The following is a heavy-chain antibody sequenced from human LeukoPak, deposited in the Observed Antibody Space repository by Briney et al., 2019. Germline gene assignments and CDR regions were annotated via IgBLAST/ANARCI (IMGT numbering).Heavy chain of an antibody. J-gene: IGHJ6*02. CDR1: GGSFSGYY. D-gene: IGHD2-2*01. V-gene: IGHV4-34*09. Sequence: SETLSLTCAVYGGSFSGYYWSWIRQPPGKGLEWIGYIYYSGSTYYNPSLKSRVTISVDTSKNQFSLKLSSVTAADTAVYYCARQTLWGSSTPPHPTPYYYYCYGMDVWGQGTTVTVSS. CDR2: IYYSGST. CDR3: ARQTLWGSSTPPHPTPYYYYCYGMDV.